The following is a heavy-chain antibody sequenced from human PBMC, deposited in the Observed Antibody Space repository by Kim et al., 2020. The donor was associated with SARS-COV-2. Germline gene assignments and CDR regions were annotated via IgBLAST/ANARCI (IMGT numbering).Heavy chain of an antibody. CDR1: DGSISSSSYY. CDR3: ARDRSLRTEYGSGPS. CDR2: IYYSGST. J-gene: IGHJ1*01. D-gene: IGHD3-10*01. V-gene: IGHV4-39*07. Sequence: SETLSLTCTVSDGSISSSSYYWGWIRQPPGKGLEWIGSIYYSGSTYYNPSLKSRVTISVDTSKNQFSLKLSSVTAADTAVYYCARDRSLRTEYGSGPSWGQGTLVTVSS.